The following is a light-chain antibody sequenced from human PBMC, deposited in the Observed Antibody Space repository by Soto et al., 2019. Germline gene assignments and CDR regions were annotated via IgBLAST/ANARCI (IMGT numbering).Light chain of an antibody. CDR1: QGISSF. CDR2: AAS. CDR3: QQLNFFPIT. V-gene: IGKV1-9*01. Sequence: DIQLTQSPSFLSASAGDRVTITCPASQGISSFLAWYQQKPGRAPKLLIYAASTLQSGVPSRFSGSGSGTEFTLTITSLQPEDFATYYCQQLNFFPITFGQGTRLEIK. J-gene: IGKJ5*01.